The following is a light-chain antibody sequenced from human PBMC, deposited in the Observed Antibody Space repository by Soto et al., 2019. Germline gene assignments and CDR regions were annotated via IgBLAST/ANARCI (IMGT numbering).Light chain of an antibody. J-gene: IGKJ1*01. Sequence: EVVLTQSPATLSVSPGERATLSCRASQSVGSYLAWYQQKPGQAPRLLIYDASNRATGIPARFRGSGSGTDFTLTISSLEPEDFAVYYCQQRSNWPPTFGQGTKVDIK. CDR2: DAS. CDR3: QQRSNWPPT. V-gene: IGKV3-11*01. CDR1: QSVGSY.